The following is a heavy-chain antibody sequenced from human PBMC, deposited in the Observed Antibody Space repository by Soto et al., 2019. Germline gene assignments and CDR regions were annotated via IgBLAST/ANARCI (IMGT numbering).Heavy chain of an antibody. Sequence: GCGPTLVNPTQTLTLTCTFSGFSLSTTGLRVSWIRQPPGKALEWLARIDWDDEKFYKTSLKTRLTISKDTSKNQVDLIMTNMDPVDTATYYCARVRDYDSNSVHDYWGLGILVTVSS. V-gene: IGHV2-70*04. CDR3: ARVRDYDSNSVHDY. CDR2: IDWDDEK. D-gene: IGHD3-22*01. J-gene: IGHJ4*02. CDR1: GFSLSTTGLR.